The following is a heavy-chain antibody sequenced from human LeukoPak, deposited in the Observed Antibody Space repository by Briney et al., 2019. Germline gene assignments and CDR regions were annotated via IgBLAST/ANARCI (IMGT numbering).Heavy chain of an antibody. J-gene: IGHJ3*02. CDR2: LSASGSST. CDR1: GFTFSTYA. CDR3: AKHRVSSGYYAPDAFDI. D-gene: IGHD3-22*01. V-gene: IGHV3-23*01. Sequence: GGSLRLSCAASGFTFSTYAMSWVRQAPGKGLGWVSGLSASGSSTYYADSVQGRITVSRDNSKNTLYLQMNSLRAEDTAVYYCAKHRVSSGYYAPDAFDIWGQGTMVTVSS.